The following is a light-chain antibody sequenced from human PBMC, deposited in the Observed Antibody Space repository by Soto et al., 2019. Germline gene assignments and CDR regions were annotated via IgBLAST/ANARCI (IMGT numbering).Light chain of an antibody. J-gene: IGKJ1*01. CDR2: GAS. CDR1: QSVSSSA. Sequence: IVLTQSKGTLSLSPGERATLSCRASQSVSSSALAWYQQKPGQAPRRLIYGASSRATGIPDRFSGSGSGTDFTLTISRLEPEDFAVYYCQYYGTSPQTFGQGTKVDI. V-gene: IGKV3-20*01. CDR3: QYYGTSPQT.